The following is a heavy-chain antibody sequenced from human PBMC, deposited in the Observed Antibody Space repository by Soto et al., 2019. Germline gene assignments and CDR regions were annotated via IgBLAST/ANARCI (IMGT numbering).Heavy chain of an antibody. J-gene: IGHJ4*02. D-gene: IGHD3-22*01. Sequence: WTWIRQPPGKGLEYIGYIYNSGTTNYNPSLKSRVTISIDTSKNQFSLKLSSVTTADTAVYFCARGPPTYFDSSGRHYYFDYWGQGTLVTVSS. V-gene: IGHV4-59*01. CDR2: IYNSGTT. CDR3: ARGPPTYFDSSGRHYYFDY.